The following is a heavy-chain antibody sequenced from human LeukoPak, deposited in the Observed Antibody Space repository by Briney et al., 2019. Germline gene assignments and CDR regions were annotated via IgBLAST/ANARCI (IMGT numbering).Heavy chain of an antibody. J-gene: IGHJ5*02. CDR1: GGSISSYY. CDR2: MYYSGST. CDR3: ASALWSGFGWFDP. V-gene: IGHV4-59*08. D-gene: IGHD3-3*01. Sequence: SSETLSLTCSVSGGSISSYYWSWIRQPPGKGLGWIGYMYYSGSTNYNPSLKSRVTISGDTSKNQVSLKLSFVTAADTAVYYCASALWSGFGWFDPWGQGILVTVSS.